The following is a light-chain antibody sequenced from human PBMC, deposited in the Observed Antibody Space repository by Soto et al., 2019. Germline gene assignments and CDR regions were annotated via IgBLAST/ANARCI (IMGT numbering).Light chain of an antibody. V-gene: IGKV3-11*01. CDR1: QSVSSY. CDR3: QQRSNWPLT. Sequence: EIELTQSPATLSVSPGERANLSCRASQSVSSYLAWYQQKPGQAPRLLIYDASNRATGIPARFSGSGSGTDFTLTISSLEPEDFAVYYCQQRSNWPLTFGGGTKVDI. CDR2: DAS. J-gene: IGKJ4*01.